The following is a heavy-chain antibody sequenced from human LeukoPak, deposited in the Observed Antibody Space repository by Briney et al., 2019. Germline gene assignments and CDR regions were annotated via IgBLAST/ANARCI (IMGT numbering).Heavy chain of an antibody. V-gene: IGHV1-18*01. CDR3: ARGYYYDSSGYLGY. CDR2: ISAYNGNT. D-gene: IGHD3-22*01. J-gene: IGHJ4*02. CDR1: GYTFTSYG. Sequence: ASVKVSCKASGYTFTSYGISWVRQAPGQGPEWMGWISAYNGNTNYAQKLQGRVTMTTDTSTSTAYMELRSLRSDDTAVYYCARGYYYDSSGYLGYWGQGTLVTVSS.